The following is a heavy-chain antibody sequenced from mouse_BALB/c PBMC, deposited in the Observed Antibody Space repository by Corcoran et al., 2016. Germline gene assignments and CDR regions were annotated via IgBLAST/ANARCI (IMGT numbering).Heavy chain of an antibody. CDR3: ASGNYFDY. V-gene: IGHV9-1*02. CDR1: GYTFTNYG. Sequence: QIQLVQSGPELKKPGETVKISCKASGYTFTNYGMHWVKQAPGKGLKWMGWINTYTGEPTYADDFKGRFAFSLETSASTAYLQINNLKNEDMATSVVASGNYFDYWGQGTTLTVSS. J-gene: IGHJ2*01. D-gene: IGHD6-1*01. CDR2: INTYTGEP.